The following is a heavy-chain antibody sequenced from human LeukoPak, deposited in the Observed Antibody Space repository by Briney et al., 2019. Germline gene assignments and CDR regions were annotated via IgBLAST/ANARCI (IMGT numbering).Heavy chain of an antibody. V-gene: IGHV1-2*06. CDR3: ATQGDLFDY. CDR2: INPNSGGT. CDR1: GYTFAGYY. Sequence: GASVKVSCKASGYTFAGYYMHWVRQAPRQGLEWMGRINPNSGGTNYAQKLQGRVTMTRDTSISTASMELSRLRYADTAVYYCATQGDLFDYWGHGNLVTVSS. D-gene: IGHD3-10*01. J-gene: IGHJ4*01.